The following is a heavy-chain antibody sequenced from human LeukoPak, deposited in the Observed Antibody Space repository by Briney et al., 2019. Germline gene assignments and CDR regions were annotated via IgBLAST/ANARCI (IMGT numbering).Heavy chain of an antibody. CDR2: IYHTGST. V-gene: IGHV4-59*01. Sequence: SETLSLTCTISGGSFSDYYWSWIRQSPGKGLEWIGYIYHTGSTSYSPSLKSRVTISADTSQNQFSLKLSSVTAADTAVYYCARKDGDFWGQGTLVTVSS. CDR1: GGSFSDYY. J-gene: IGHJ4*02. CDR3: ARKDGDF.